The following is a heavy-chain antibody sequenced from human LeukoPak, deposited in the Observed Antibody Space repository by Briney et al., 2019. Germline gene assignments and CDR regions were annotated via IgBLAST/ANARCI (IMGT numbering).Heavy chain of an antibody. CDR2: IKQDGSEE. D-gene: IGHD5-18*01. V-gene: IGHV3-7*01. CDR1: GFTLSSYW. Sequence: PGGSLRLSCAASGFTLSSYWMGWVRQAPGKGLEWVANIKQDGSEEYYVDSVKGRFTISRDNAKNSLFLQMNSLRAEDTAVYYCARGLGYSYANGDYWGQGTLVTVSS. CDR3: ARGLGYSYANGDY. J-gene: IGHJ4*02.